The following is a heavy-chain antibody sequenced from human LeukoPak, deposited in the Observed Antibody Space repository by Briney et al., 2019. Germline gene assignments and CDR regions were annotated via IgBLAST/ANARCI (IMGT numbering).Heavy chain of an antibody. D-gene: IGHD3-10*01. CDR1: GGSISSYY. CDR2: IYYSGST. V-gene: IGHV4-59*08. CDR3: ARHVRGFYGSRSYSEGSWFDP. Sequence: SETLSLTCTVSGGSISSYYWSWIRQPPGKGLEWIGYIYYSGSTNYNPSLKSRVTISVDTSKNQFSLKLSSVTAADTALYYCARHVRGFYGSRSYSEGSWFDPWGPGTLVTVSS. J-gene: IGHJ5*02.